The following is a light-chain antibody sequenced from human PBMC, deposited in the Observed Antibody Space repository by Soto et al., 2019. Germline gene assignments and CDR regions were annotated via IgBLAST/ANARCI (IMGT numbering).Light chain of an antibody. V-gene: IGKV1-5*03. Sequence: DIQMTQSPSTLSASVGDRVTITCRASQTIGRWSAWYQQKPGKVPKLLIYQASRLESGVPSRFSGSGSGTEFTLTISSLQPDDFGTYYCQHYNSYSWTFGQGTKVDI. CDR1: QTIGRW. CDR3: QHYNSYSWT. J-gene: IGKJ1*01. CDR2: QAS.